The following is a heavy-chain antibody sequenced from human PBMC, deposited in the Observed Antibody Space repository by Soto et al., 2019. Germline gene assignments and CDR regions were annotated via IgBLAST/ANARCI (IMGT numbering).Heavy chain of an antibody. CDR2: ISYDGSNK. D-gene: IGHD4-4*01. Sequence: QVQLVESGGGVVQPGRSLRLSCAASGFTFSSYAMHWVRQAPGKGLEWVAVISYDGSNKYYADSVKGRFTISRDNSKNTLYLQMNSLRAEDTAVYYCASTTSYSYYYCYGMDVWGQGTTVTVSS. V-gene: IGHV3-30-3*01. CDR3: ASTTSYSYYYCYGMDV. J-gene: IGHJ6*02. CDR1: GFTFSSYA.